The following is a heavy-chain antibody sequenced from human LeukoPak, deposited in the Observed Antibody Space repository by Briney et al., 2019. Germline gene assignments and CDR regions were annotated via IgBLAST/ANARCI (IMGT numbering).Heavy chain of an antibody. CDR2: INLSGST. V-gene: IGHV4-34*01. Sequence: SETLSLTCADYGGSLSGYYWSWIRQPPGKGLEWIGEINLSGSTNYNPSLKSRVTISVDTSKNQFSLKLSSVTAADTAVYYCASASSSGWYSNWGQGTLVTVSS. J-gene: IGHJ4*02. CDR3: ASASSSGWYSN. CDR1: GGSLSGYY. D-gene: IGHD6-19*01.